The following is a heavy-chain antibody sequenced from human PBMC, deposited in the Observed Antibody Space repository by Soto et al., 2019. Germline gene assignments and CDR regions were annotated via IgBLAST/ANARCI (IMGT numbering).Heavy chain of an antibody. V-gene: IGHV4-31*03. CDR1: GGSISSGGYY. D-gene: IGHD3-10*01. CDR3: ARDVAELLWFGELWPLWYFDL. Sequence: KPSETLSLTCTVSGGSISSGGYYWSWIRQHPGKGLEWIGYIYYSGSTYYNPSLKSRVTISVDTSKNQFSLKLSSVTAADTAVYYCARDVAELLWFGELWPLWYFDLWGRGTLVTVSS. J-gene: IGHJ2*01. CDR2: IYYSGST.